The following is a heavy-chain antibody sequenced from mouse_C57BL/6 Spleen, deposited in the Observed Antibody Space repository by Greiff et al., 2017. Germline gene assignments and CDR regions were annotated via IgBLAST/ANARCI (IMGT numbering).Heavy chain of an antibody. Sequence: QVQLKQPGAELVKPGASVKLSCKASGYTFTSYWMHWVKQRPGQGLEWIGMIHPNSGSTNYNEKFKSKATLTVDKSSSTAYMQLSSLTSEDSAVYYCARNPWDGSSSYYYAMDYWGQGTSVTVSS. J-gene: IGHJ4*01. D-gene: IGHD1-1*01. V-gene: IGHV1-64*01. CDR1: GYTFTSYW. CDR3: ARNPWDGSSSYYYAMDY. CDR2: IHPNSGST.